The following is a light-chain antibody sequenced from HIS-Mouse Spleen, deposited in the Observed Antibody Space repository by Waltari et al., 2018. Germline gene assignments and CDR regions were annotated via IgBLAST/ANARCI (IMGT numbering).Light chain of an antibody. J-gene: IGLJ1*01. CDR1: RRVFGGHNL. V-gene: IGLV2-11*01. CDR2: DVS. Sequence: QSALTQPRSVSGSPGQSVTISCTGTRRVFGGHNLVSWYQQHPGKAPKLMIYDVSKRPSGVPDRFSGSKSGNTASLTISGLQAEDEADYYCCSYAGSYRVFGTGTKVTVL. CDR3: CSYAGSYRV.